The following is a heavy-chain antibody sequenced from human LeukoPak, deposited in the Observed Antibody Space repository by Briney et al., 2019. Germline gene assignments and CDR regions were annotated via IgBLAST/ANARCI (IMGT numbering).Heavy chain of an antibody. V-gene: IGHV1-8*03. D-gene: IGHD3-22*01. CDR2: MNPNSGNT. Sequence: ASVKVSYKASGYTFTSYDINWVRQATGQGLEWMGWMNPNSGNTGYAQKFQGRVTITRNTSISTAYMELSSLRSEDTAVYYCARGGDSSGYSIDYWGQGTLVTVSS. CDR1: GYTFTSYD. CDR3: ARGGDSSGYSIDY. J-gene: IGHJ4*02.